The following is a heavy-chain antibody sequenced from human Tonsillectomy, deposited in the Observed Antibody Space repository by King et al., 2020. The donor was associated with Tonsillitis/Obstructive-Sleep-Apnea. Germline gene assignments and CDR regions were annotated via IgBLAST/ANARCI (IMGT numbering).Heavy chain of an antibody. CDR1: GGSFSGSY. CDR2: INHSGST. V-gene: IGHV4-34*01. CDR3: AREAYYDILTGQNDF. J-gene: IGHJ4*02. D-gene: IGHD3-9*01. Sequence: VQLQQWGAGLLKPSETLSLSCAVYGGSFSGSYWSWIRQPPGKGLEWIGEINHSGSTNYNPSLKSRVNISVDTSKNQFSLKLGSVTAADTAVYYCAREAYYDILTGQNDFWGQGTLVTVSS.